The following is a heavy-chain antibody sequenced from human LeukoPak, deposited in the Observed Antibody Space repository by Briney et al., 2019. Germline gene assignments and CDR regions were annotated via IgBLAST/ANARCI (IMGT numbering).Heavy chain of an antibody. D-gene: IGHD5-24*01. CDR2: INTSGGT. J-gene: IGHJ4*02. V-gene: IGHV4-61*02. Sequence: PSETLSLTCTVSGVSISSGNYYWTWIRQPAGKGLEWIGRINTSGGTFYNPSLKSRVTISLDTSKNQFSLNLSPVATADTAVYYFARGRDGFTILAYWGEGTLVTVSS. CDR1: GVSISSGNYY. CDR3: ARGRDGFTILAY.